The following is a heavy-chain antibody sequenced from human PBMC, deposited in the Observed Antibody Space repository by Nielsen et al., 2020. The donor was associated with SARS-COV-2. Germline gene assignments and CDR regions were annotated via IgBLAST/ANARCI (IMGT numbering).Heavy chain of an antibody. CDR3: AKGGYCSSTSCQRDAFDI. V-gene: IGHV3-30*18. D-gene: IGHD2-2*01. CDR1: GFTFSSYG. CDR2: ISYDGSNK. Sequence: GSLRLSCAASGFTFSSYGMHWVRQAPGKGLEWVAVISYDGSNKYYADSVKGRFTISRDNSKNTLYLQMNSLRAEDTAVYYCAKGGYCSSTSCQRDAFDIWGQGTMVTVSS. J-gene: IGHJ3*02.